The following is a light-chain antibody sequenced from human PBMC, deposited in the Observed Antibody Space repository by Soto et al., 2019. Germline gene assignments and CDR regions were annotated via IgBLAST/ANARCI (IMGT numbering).Light chain of an antibody. CDR3: ASYASSNTVL. CDR2: DVS. CDR1: SSDIGGYNY. J-gene: IGLJ7*01. Sequence: QSVLTQPASVSGSPGQSITISCTGTSSDIGGYNYVSWYQQHPGKAPKLMLYDVSDRPSGVSNRFSGSKSGNTASLTISGLQAEDEADYYCASYASSNTVLFGGGTQLTVL. V-gene: IGLV2-14*03.